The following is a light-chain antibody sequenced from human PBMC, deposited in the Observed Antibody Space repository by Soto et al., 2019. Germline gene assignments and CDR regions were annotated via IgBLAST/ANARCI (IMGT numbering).Light chain of an antibody. CDR2: GNS. V-gene: IGLV1-40*01. CDR3: QSYDSSLSAVV. J-gene: IGLJ2*01. Sequence: QSVLTQPPSVSGAPGQRVTISCTGSSSNIGAGYDVHWYQQLPGTATKLLIYGNSNRPSGVPDRFSGSKSGTSASLAITGLQAEVEADYYCQSYDSSLSAVVFGGGTKLTVL. CDR1: SSNIGAGYD.